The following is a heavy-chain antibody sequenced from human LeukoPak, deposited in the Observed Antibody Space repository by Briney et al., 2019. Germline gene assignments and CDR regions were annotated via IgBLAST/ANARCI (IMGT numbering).Heavy chain of an antibody. CDR2: IYYGGST. CDR1: GGSISSSSYS. Sequence: SETLSLTCTVSGGSISSSSYSWGWIRQPPGKGLVWIRTIYYGGSTYYNPSLKSRVTISVDTSKNQFSLKLSSVTAADTAVYYCARLGFYSSSSFSYFDYWGQGTLVTVSS. J-gene: IGHJ4*02. CDR3: ARLGFYSSSSFSYFDY. D-gene: IGHD6-6*01. V-gene: IGHV4-39*01.